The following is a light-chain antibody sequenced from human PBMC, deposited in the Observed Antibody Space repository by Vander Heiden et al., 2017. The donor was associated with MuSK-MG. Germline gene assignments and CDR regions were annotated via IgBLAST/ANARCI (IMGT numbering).Light chain of an antibody. J-gene: IGLJ2*01. CDR2: QDS. CDR3: REWEGNAVV. V-gene: IGLV3-1*01. CDR1: HLGDKY. Sequence: SYELTQPPSVSVSLGQTATITCSGDHLGDKYACWYQQKPGQSPGLVINQDSKRPSGIPERVFGANSGKNATTIISGTQAVEDDDEYCREWEGNAVVFGGGTKLTVL.